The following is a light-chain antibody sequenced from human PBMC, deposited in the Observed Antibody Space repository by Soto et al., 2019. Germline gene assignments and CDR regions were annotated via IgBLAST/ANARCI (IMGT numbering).Light chain of an antibody. V-gene: IGLV2-23*03. J-gene: IGLJ2*01. CDR2: EGS. Sequence: QSALTRPASVSGSPGKSITISCTGTSSDVGSYNLVSWYQQHPGKAPKVMIYEGSKRPSGVSNRFSGSKSGNTASLTISGLQAEDEADYYCCSYAGSSTFVVFGGGTKVTVL. CDR3: CSYAGSSTFVV. CDR1: SSDVGSYNL.